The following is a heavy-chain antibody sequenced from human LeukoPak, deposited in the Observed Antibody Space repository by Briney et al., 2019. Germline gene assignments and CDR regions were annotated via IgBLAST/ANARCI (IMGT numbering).Heavy chain of an antibody. D-gene: IGHD3-22*01. V-gene: IGHV5-51*01. Sequence: GESLQISCKGSGYSFSSYLIGWVRQMPGKGLEWMGIIYPGDSETRYSPSFQGQVTMSADKSINPAYLQWSSLKASDTAMYYCAKLNYVSSGFKGRHFDYWGQGTLVTVSS. J-gene: IGHJ4*02. CDR3: AKLNYVSSGFKGRHFDY. CDR1: GYSFSSYL. CDR2: IYPGDSET.